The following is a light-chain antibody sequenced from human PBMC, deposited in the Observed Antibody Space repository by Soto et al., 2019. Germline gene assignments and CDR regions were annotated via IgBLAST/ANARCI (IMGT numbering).Light chain of an antibody. CDR2: SNN. Sequence: QSVLTQPPSASGTPGQRVTISCSGSSSNIGSNTVNWYQQLPGTAPKLLIYSNNQRPSGVPDRFSGSNSGTSASLAISGLQPEDEADYYCAAWADSLRGVVFGGGTQLTVL. CDR3: AAWADSLRGVV. CDR1: SSNIGSNT. J-gene: IGLJ2*01. V-gene: IGLV1-44*01.